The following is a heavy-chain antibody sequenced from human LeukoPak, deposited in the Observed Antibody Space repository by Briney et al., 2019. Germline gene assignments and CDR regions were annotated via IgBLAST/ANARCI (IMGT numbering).Heavy chain of an antibody. CDR1: GGTFSSYA. CDR2: IIPILGIA. CDR3: ARLLYYYGMDV. J-gene: IGHJ6*02. V-gene: IGHV1-69*04. Sequence: SVKVSCKASGGTFSSYAISGVRQAPGQGLEWMGRIIPILGIANYAQKFQGRVTITADKSTSTAYMELSSLRSEDTAVYYCARLLYYYGMDVWGQGTTVTVSS.